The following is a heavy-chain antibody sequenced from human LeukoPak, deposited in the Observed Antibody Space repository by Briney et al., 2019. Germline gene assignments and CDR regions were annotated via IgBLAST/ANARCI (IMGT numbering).Heavy chain of an antibody. D-gene: IGHD3-22*01. CDR3: ARHRHDSSGYYYVANWFDR. J-gene: IGHJ5*02. CDR2: IYYSGST. Sequence: SETLSLTCTVSGGSISSSSYYWGWIRQPPGKGLEWIGSIYYSGSTYYNPSLKSRVTISVDTSKNQFSLKLSSVTAADTAVYYCARHRHDSSGYYYVANWFDRWGQGTLVTVSS. CDR1: GGSISSSSYY. V-gene: IGHV4-39*01.